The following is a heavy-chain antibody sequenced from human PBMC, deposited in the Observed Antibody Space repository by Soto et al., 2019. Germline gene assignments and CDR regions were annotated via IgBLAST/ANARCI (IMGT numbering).Heavy chain of an antibody. CDR3: ARDLRGDYYYYGMDV. Sequence: PGGSLRLSCAASGFTFSSYGMHWVRQAPGKGLEWVAVIWYDGSNKYYADSVKGRFTISRDNSKNTLYLQMNSLRAEDTAVYYCARDLRGDYYYYGMDVWGQGTTVTVSS. V-gene: IGHV3-33*01. J-gene: IGHJ6*02. D-gene: IGHD3-10*01. CDR1: GFTFSSYG. CDR2: IWYDGSNK.